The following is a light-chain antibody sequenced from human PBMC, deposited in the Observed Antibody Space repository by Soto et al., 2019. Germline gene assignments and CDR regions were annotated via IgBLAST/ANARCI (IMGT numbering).Light chain of an antibody. Sequence: DIVMTQSPLSLPVTPGEPASISCRSSQSLLHSNGYNYLDWYLQKPGQSPQLLIYLGSNRASGVHDRFSGSGSGTDFTLKISRVEAEDVGVYYCMQALRTPFTFGPGTKVDIK. CDR2: LGS. J-gene: IGKJ3*01. V-gene: IGKV2-28*01. CDR3: MQALRTPFT. CDR1: QSLLHSNGYNY.